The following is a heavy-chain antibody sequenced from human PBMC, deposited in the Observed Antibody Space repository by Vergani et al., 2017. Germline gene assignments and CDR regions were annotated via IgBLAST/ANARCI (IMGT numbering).Heavy chain of an antibody. CDR1: GYTFTSYG. J-gene: IGHJ4*02. V-gene: IGHV1-18*01. Sequence: QVQLVQSGAEVKKPGSSVKVSCKASGYTFTSYGISWVRQAPGQGLEWMGWISAYNGNTNYAQKLQGRVTMTTDTSTSTAYMELSSLISEDTAVYYCARGDYYDSSGYYSNYWGQGTLVTVSS. CDR3: ARGDYYDSSGYYSNY. CDR2: ISAYNGNT. D-gene: IGHD3-22*01.